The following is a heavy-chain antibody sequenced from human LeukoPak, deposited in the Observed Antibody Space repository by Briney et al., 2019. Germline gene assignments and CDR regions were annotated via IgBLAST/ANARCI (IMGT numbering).Heavy chain of an antibody. CDR1: GGSISSSSYY. CDR3: ARGRLGSYYNHWGYYFDY. J-gene: IGHJ4*02. D-gene: IGHD3-10*01. CDR2: IYYSGST. V-gene: IGHV4-39*01. Sequence: PSETLSLTCTVSGGSISSSSYYWGWIRQPPGKGLEWIGSIYYSGSTYYSPSLKSRVTISVDTSKNQFSLKLSSVTAADTAVYYCARGRLGSYYNHWGYYFDYWGQGTLVTVSS.